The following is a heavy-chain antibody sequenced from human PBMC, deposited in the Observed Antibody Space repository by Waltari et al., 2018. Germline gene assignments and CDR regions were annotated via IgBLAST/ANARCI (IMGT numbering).Heavy chain of an antibody. CDR3: AKDHGGDAFDI. CDR2: IRQDGSEK. V-gene: IGHV3-7*03. D-gene: IGHD2-15*01. Sequence: EVQLVESGGGLVQPGGSLRLSCAASGFTFSNYWMSWVRQAPGKGLEWVANIRQDGSEKYYVDSVKGRFTISRDNSKNTLYLQMNSLRAEDTAVYYCAKDHGGDAFDIWGQGTMVTVSS. CDR1: GFTFSNYW. J-gene: IGHJ3*02.